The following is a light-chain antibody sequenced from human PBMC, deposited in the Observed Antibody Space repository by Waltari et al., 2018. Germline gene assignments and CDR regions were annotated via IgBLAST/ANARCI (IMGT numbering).Light chain of an antibody. CDR3: MQPLQT. Sequence: DIVVTQSPLSLPVTPGEPASISCRSCQSLLYSNGYNLLDWYMQKPGQSPQFLIYLASNRASGVPDRFNGSGSGTDFTLKINRVEAEDVGVYYCMQPLQTFGGGTKVEIK. CDR1: QSLLYSNGYNL. J-gene: IGKJ4*01. V-gene: IGKV2-28*01. CDR2: LAS.